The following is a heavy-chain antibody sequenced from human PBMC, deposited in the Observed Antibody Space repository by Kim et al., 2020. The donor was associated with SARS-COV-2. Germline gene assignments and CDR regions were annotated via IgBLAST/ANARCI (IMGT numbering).Heavy chain of an antibody. Sequence: GGSLRLSCAASGFTFSSYSMNWVRQAPGKGLEWVSYISSSSSTIYYADSVKGRFTISRDNAKNSLYLQMNSLRDEDTAVYYCGRGVATTGPYYYYGMDVWGQGTTVTVSS. D-gene: IGHD5-12*01. CDR1: GFTFSSYS. J-gene: IGHJ6*02. V-gene: IGHV3-48*02. CDR3: GRGVATTGPYYYYGMDV. CDR2: ISSSSSTI.